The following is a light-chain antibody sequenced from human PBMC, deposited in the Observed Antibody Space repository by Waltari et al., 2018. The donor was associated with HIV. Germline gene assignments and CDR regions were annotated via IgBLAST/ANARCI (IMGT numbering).Light chain of an antibody. CDR1: DLHDCGY. J-gene: IGLJ3*02. V-gene: IGLV2-14*01. CDR2: EVT. Sequence: QSALTPPASVSVSPGQSLPLLCDLHDCGYVSWDQHHPGKSPKLVIYEVTNRPSGLSDRFSGSKAGNTATLTISGLQPEDEADYFCTSYISGTTPVFGRGTRVTVL. CDR3: TSYISGTTPV.